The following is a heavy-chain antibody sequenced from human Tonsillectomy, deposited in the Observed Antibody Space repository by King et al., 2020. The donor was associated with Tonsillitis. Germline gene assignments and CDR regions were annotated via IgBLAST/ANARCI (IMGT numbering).Heavy chain of an antibody. Sequence: VQLVESGGGLVKPGGSLRLSCAASGFTFSNAWMSWVRQAPGKGLEWGGRIKSKTDGGTTDYAAPVKGRFTIARDDSKNTLYLQMNSLKTEDTAVYYCTTGIYDFWSGGYMDVWGKGTTVTSP. V-gene: IGHV3-15*01. CDR1: GFTFSNAW. CDR3: TTGIYDFWSGGYMDV. D-gene: IGHD3-3*01. CDR2: IKSKTDGGTT. J-gene: IGHJ6*03.